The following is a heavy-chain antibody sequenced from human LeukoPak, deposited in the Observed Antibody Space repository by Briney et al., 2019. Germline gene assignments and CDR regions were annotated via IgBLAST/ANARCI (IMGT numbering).Heavy chain of an antibody. V-gene: IGHV3-33*01. Sequence: GGSLRLSCAASGFTFSIYAMHWVRQAPGKGLEWAAVIWYDGSLKYYADSVKGRFTISRDNSKNTLYLQMNGLRAEDTAMYYCARDRVGASTGGLDYWGQGTLVTVSS. D-gene: IGHD1-26*01. J-gene: IGHJ4*02. CDR3: ARDRVGASTGGLDY. CDR2: IWYDGSLK. CDR1: GFTFSIYA.